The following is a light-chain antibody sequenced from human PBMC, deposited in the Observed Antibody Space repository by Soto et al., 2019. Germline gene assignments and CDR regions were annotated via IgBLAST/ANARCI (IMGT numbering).Light chain of an antibody. CDR1: ALPKQY. V-gene: IGLV3-25*02. CDR3: QSSDSSGRYPYV. CDR2: KDN. J-gene: IGLJ1*01. Sequence: SYELTQPPSVSVSPGQTARITCSGDALPKQYAYWYQQKPGQAAVVVIYKDNERPSGIPERFSGSTSGTTVTLTTSGVQAEEEADYVCQSSDSSGRYPYVCGTGTKVTVL.